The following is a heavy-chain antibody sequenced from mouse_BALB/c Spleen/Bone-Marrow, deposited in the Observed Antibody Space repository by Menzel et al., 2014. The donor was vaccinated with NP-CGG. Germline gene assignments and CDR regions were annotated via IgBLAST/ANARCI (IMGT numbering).Heavy chain of an antibody. J-gene: IGHJ2*01. V-gene: IGHV1-54*01. D-gene: IGHD2-4*01. CDR3: ARREDYDLDY. CDR2: INPGSGGT. Sequence: QVQLKESGAELVRPGTSVKVSCKASGYAFTNYLIEWVKQRPGQGLEWIGVINPGSGGTNYNEKFKGKATLTADKSSSTAYMQHSSLTSDDSAVYFCARREDYDLDYWGQGTTLTVSS. CDR1: GYAFTNYL.